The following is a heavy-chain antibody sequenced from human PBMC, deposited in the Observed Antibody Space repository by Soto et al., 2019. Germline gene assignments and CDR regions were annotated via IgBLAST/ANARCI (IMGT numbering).Heavy chain of an antibody. CDR2: IYYSGST. V-gene: IGHV4-59*01. Sequence: QGQLQESGPGLVKPSETLSLTCTVSGDSINSYYCSWIRQHPCKGLEWIWYIYYSGSTMYDPSLKSRVTISLVTSKNQFSLKLSSVTAADTAVYYCARGYCSTTSCYVGFYYMDVWGKGTAVTVSS. J-gene: IGHJ6*03. CDR3: ARGYCSTTSCYVGFYYMDV. D-gene: IGHD2-2*01. CDR1: GDSINSYY.